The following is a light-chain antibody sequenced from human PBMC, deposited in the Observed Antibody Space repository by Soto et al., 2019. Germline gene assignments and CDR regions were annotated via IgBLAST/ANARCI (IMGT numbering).Light chain of an antibody. CDR3: AAWDDGLLGSVA. Sequence: QSVLPQPPSASGTPGQRVTISCSGSSSNIGKNTVNWYQQLPGTAPQLLIYRNNQRPSGVPDRFSGSKSGTSASMTISGLHSDGEADYYCAAWDDGLLGSVAFGGGTPLTVL. CDR1: SSNIGKNT. CDR2: RNN. V-gene: IGLV1-44*01. J-gene: IGLJ2*01.